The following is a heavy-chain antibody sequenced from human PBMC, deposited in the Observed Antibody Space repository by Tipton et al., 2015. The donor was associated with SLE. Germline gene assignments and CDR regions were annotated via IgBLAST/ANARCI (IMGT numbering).Heavy chain of an antibody. J-gene: IGHJ5*02. CDR1: GDSISNFY. CDR3: ARASNYYDYNYFDP. D-gene: IGHD3-22*01. Sequence: LRLSCTLSGDSISNFYWSWIRQPPGKGLEWIGYIYYSGNTNYNPSLKSRVTISVDRSKTQFSLKLSSVTAADTAVYFCARASNYYDYNYFDPWGQGTLVTVSS. CDR2: IYYSGNT. V-gene: IGHV4-59*08.